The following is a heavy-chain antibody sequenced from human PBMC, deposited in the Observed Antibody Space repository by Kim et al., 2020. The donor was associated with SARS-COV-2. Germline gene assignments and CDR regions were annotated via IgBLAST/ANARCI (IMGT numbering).Heavy chain of an antibody. J-gene: IGHJ4*02. V-gene: IGHV3-23*01. CDR2: ISGSGGST. D-gene: IGHD5-12*01. CDR1: GFTFSSYA. CDR3: AKEGEEYSGYGSFFDY. Sequence: GGSLRLSCAASGFTFSSYAMSWVRQAPGKGLEWVSAISGSGGSTYYADSVKGRFTISRDNSKNTLYLQMNSLRAEDTAVYYCAKEGEEYSGYGSFFDYWGQGTLVTLS.